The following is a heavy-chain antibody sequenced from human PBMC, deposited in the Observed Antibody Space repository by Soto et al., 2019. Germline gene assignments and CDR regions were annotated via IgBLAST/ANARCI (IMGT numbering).Heavy chain of an antibody. CDR3: ARSIAVAGLGY. J-gene: IGHJ4*02. CDR2: ISNDESKK. CDR1: GFTFSTYA. Sequence: PGGSLRLSCAASGFTFSTYAVHWVRQAPGKGLEWVAVISNDESKKYYANSVKGRFTISRDNSNNTGYLQMNSLRREDTAIYYCARSIAVAGLGYWGPGNLVTVSS. V-gene: IGHV3-30-3*01. D-gene: IGHD6-19*01.